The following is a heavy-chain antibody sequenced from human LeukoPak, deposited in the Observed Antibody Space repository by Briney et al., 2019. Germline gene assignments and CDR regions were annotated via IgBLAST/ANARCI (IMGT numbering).Heavy chain of an antibody. CDR2: IRYDGSNK. Sequence: GGSLRLSCAASGFTFSSYGMLWVRQAPGKGLEWVAFIRYDGSNKYYADSVKGRFTISRDNSKNTLYLQMNSLRAEDTAVYYCAKDYDSSGYYYVMYYFDYWGQGTLVTVSS. V-gene: IGHV3-30*02. D-gene: IGHD3-22*01. CDR3: AKDYDSSGYYYVMYYFDY. J-gene: IGHJ4*02. CDR1: GFTFSSYG.